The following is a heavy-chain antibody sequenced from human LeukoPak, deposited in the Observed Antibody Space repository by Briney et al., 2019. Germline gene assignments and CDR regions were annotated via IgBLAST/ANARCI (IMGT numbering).Heavy chain of an antibody. J-gene: IGHJ6*03. CDR3: ARDPLLWFGEFKGPYYMDV. Sequence: PGGSLRLSCAASGFTFSSYWMSWVRQAPGKGLEWVANIKQDGSEKYYVDSVKGRFTISRDNAKNSLYLQMNSLRAEDTAVYYCARDPLLWFGEFKGPYYMDVWGKGTTVTVSS. CDR1: GFTFSSYW. CDR2: IKQDGSEK. D-gene: IGHD3-10*01. V-gene: IGHV3-7*01.